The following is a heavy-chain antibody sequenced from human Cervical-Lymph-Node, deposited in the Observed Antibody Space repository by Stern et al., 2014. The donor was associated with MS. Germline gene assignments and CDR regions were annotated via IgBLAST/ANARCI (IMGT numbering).Heavy chain of an antibody. CDR2: ISYAGSNQ. Sequence: MQLVESGGGVVQPGGSLRLSCAASGFMFSSYGMHWVRQAPGKGLEWVAGISYAGSNQYYADSVKGRFTISRDNSKKTMDLQMNSLRPADTGVYYCAKDRDSNSWILGYFYYGMDVWGQGTTVTVSS. CDR1: GFMFSSYG. V-gene: IGHV3-30*18. CDR3: AKDRDSNSWILGYFYYGMDV. J-gene: IGHJ6*02. D-gene: IGHD6-6*01.